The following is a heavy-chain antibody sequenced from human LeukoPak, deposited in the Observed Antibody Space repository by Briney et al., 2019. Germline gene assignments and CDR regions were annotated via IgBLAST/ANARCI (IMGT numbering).Heavy chain of an antibody. CDR3: ARGGPNYYDSSGSISAFDY. V-gene: IGHV4-34*01. CDR2: INHSGST. J-gene: IGHJ4*02. CDR1: GGSFSGYY. D-gene: IGHD3-22*01. Sequence: PSETLSLTCAVYGGSFSGYYWSWIRQPPGKGLEWIGEINHSGSTNYNPSLKSRVTISVDTSKNQFSLKLGSVTAADTAVYYCARGGPNYYDSSGSISAFDYWGQGTLVTVSS.